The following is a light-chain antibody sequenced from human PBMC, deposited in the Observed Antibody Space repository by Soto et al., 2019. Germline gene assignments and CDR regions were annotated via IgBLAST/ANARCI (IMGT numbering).Light chain of an antibody. J-gene: IGKJ1*01. Sequence: EIVLPQYPVTLSLSPGERATLSCMARQSVSSSDLAWYQQKPCQAPRLLIYVASSRATGIPDRFSGSGSGTDFTLTISRLEPEDFAVYYCQQYGSSPLPFGQGTKEEIK. CDR1: QSVSSSD. V-gene: IGKV3-20*01. CDR3: QQYGSSPLP. CDR2: VAS.